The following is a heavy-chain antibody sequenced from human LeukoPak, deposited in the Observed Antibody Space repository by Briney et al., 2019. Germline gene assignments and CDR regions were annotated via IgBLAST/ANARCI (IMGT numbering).Heavy chain of an antibody. Sequence: GGSLRLSCAASGFTFSSYAMSWVRQAPGKGLEWVSAISGSGGSTYYADSVKGRFTISRDNSRNTLYLQMNSLRAEDTAVYYCARIHFYYYYYGMDVWGQGTTVTVSS. CDR1: GFTFSSYA. CDR2: ISGSGGST. J-gene: IGHJ6*02. D-gene: IGHD2/OR15-2a*01. CDR3: ARIHFYYYYYGMDV. V-gene: IGHV3-23*01.